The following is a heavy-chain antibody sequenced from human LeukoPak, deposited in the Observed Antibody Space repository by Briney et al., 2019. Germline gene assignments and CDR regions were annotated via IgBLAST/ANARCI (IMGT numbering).Heavy chain of an antibody. CDR2: ISSSSSYI. J-gene: IGHJ4*02. Sequence: GGSLRLSCAASGFTFSSYSMNWVRQAPGKGLEWVSSISSSSSYIYYADPVKGRFTISRDNAKNSLYLQMNSLRAEDTAVYYCARDSLAAAGTVDYWGQGTLVTVSS. D-gene: IGHD6-13*01. CDR1: GFTFSSYS. CDR3: ARDSLAAAGTVDY. V-gene: IGHV3-21*01.